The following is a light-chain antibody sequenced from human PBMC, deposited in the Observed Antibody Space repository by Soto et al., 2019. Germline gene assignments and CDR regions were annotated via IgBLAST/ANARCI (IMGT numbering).Light chain of an antibody. V-gene: IGLV2-14*01. CDR1: SSDVGGYDF. Sequence: QSVLTQRASVSGSPGQSITISCTGTSSDVGGYDFVSWYQHHPGKAPKLIIYEVRTRPSGVSDRFSGSKSGNTASLTISGLQAEDEADYYCSSYTSDWGVFGTGTKVTVL. CDR2: EVR. CDR3: SSYTSDWGV. J-gene: IGLJ1*01.